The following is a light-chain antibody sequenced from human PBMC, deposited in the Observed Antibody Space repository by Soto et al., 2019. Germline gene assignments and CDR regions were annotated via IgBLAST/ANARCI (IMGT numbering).Light chain of an antibody. CDR2: GNN. CDR1: SSNIGAHFD. V-gene: IGLV1-40*01. CDR3: QSYDIGLSARYV. J-gene: IGLJ1*01. Sequence: QSVLTQPPSLSGAPLQRVTISCPVTSSNIGAHFDVHWYQQLPGAAPKLLIYGNNNRPSGVPYRFSGSKSGTSASLVITGLQSEDEADYYCQSYDIGLSARYVFGTGTKVTVL.